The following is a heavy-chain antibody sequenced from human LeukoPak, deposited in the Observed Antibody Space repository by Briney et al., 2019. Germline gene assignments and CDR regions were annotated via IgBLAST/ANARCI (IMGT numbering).Heavy chain of an antibody. D-gene: IGHD6-19*01. Sequence: SETLSLTCAVYGGSFSGYYWSWIRQPPGKGLEWIGEINHSGSTNYNPSLKSRVTISVDTSKNQFSLKLGSVTAADTAVYYCASTRRAVAGPKSIDYWGQGTLVTVSS. CDR3: ASTRRAVAGPKSIDY. J-gene: IGHJ4*02. V-gene: IGHV4-34*01. CDR2: INHSGST. CDR1: GGSFSGYY.